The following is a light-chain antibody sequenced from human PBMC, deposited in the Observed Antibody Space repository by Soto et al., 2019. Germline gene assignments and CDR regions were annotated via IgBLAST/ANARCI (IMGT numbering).Light chain of an antibody. CDR1: QSVSDRH. CDR2: DAF. J-gene: IGKJ1*01. CDR3: QQFGGSPPT. Sequence: EIVLTNSPGPLALSPGERATLSCRASQSVSDRHVAWYQHKPGQAPRLLIYDAFRRVTGIPDRFSGDGWGTDFALSFSGLEPEAVAVYFCQQFGGSPPTFGQGTKVEIK. V-gene: IGKV3-20*01.